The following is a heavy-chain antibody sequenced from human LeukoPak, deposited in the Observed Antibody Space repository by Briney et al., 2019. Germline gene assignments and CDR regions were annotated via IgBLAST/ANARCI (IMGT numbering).Heavy chain of an antibody. Sequence: GGSLRLSCAASGFTFSSYSMNWVRQAPGKGLEWVSSISSSSSYIYYADSVKGRFTISRDNAKNTLYLQMNSLKTEDTAVYYCTTLEAYYYDSSGFLFDYWGQGTLVTVSS. D-gene: IGHD3-22*01. J-gene: IGHJ4*02. V-gene: IGHV3-21*03. CDR1: GFTFSSYS. CDR2: ISSSSSYI. CDR3: TTLEAYYYDSSGFLFDY.